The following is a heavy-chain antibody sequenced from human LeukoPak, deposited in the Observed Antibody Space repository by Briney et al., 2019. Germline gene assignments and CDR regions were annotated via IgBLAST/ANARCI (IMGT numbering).Heavy chain of an antibody. V-gene: IGHV4-61*01. J-gene: IGHJ3*02. D-gene: IGHD1-26*01. Sequence: SETLSLTCTVSGGSISSGSYYWSWIRQPPGKGLEWIGYIYYSGSTNYNPSLKSRVTISVDTSKNQFSLKLSSVTAADTAVYYCARVGGSYYDTDAFDIWGQGTMVTVSS. CDR3: ARVGGSYYDTDAFDI. CDR1: GGSISSGSYY. CDR2: IYYSGST.